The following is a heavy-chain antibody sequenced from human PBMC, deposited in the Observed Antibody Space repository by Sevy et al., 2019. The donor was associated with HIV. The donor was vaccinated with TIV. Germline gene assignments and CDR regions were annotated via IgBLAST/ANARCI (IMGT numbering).Heavy chain of an antibody. J-gene: IGHJ4*02. CDR1: GFTFSDFG. V-gene: IGHV3-48*02. CDR3: TRNRGYHTFDH. CDR2: IRGSSGSY. Sequence: GGSLRLSCAASGFTFSDFGMHWVRQAPGKGLEWVSYIRGSSGSYMPYYADSVKGRFTISRDNAKNSLYLQMNSLRDEDTAVYYCTRNRGYHTFDHWCQGTLVTVSS. D-gene: IGHD5-12*01.